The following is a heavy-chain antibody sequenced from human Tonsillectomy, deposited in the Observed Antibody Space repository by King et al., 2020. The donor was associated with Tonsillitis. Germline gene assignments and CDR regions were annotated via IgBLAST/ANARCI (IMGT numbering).Heavy chain of an antibody. CDR1: GGSISSYY. Sequence: QLQESGPGLVKPSETLSLTCTVSGGSISSYYWSCIRQPPGKGLEWIGYIYYSGSTNYNPSLKSRVTISVDTSKNQFSLKLSSVTAADTAVYYCARVDSDSSSWYYFDYWGQGTLVTVSS. D-gene: IGHD6-13*01. CDR3: ARVDSDSSSWYYFDY. V-gene: IGHV4-59*01. J-gene: IGHJ4*02. CDR2: IYYSGST.